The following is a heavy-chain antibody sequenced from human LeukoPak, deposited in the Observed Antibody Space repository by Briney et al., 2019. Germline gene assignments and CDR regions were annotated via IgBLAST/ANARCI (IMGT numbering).Heavy chain of an antibody. CDR3: AKSQMPNYDFWSGSGRYYYGMDV. V-gene: IGHV3-9*01. CDR2: ISWNSGSI. Sequence: PGGSLRLSCAASGFTFDDYAMHWVRQAPGKGLEWVSGISWNSGSIGYADSVKGRFTISRDNAKNSLYLQMNSLRAEDTALYYCAKSQMPNYDFWSGSGRYYYGMDVWGQGTTVTVSS. CDR1: GFTFDDYA. D-gene: IGHD3-3*01. J-gene: IGHJ6*02.